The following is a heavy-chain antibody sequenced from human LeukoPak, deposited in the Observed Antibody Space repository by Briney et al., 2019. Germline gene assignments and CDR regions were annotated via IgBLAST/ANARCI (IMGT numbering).Heavy chain of an antibody. J-gene: IGHJ4*02. CDR2: INPNSGGT. Sequence: ASVKVSCKASGGTFSSYAISWVRQAPGQGLEWMGWINPNSGGTNYAQKFQGRVTMTRDTSISTAYMELSRLRSDDTAVYYCARVSCSSTSYYLPFDYWGQGTLVTVSS. D-gene: IGHD2-2*01. CDR3: ARVSCSSTSYYLPFDY. CDR1: GGTFSSYA. V-gene: IGHV1-2*02.